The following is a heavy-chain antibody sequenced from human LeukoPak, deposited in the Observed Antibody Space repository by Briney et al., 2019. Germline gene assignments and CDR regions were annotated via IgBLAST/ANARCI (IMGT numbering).Heavy chain of an antibody. D-gene: IGHD3-22*01. V-gene: IGHV4-59*12. CDR3: ARDNTYYYDNNGDDI. J-gene: IGHJ3*02. CDR1: GGSISSYY. CDR2: IYYSGST. Sequence: SETLSLTCTVSGGSISSYYWSWIRQPPGKGLEWIGYIYYSGSTNYNPSLKSRVTISVDTSKNQFSLKLSSVTAADTAVYYCARDNTYYYDNNGDDIWGQGTMVTVSS.